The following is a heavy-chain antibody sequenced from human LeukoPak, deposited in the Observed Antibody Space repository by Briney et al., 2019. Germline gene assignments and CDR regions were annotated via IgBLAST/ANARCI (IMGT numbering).Heavy chain of an antibody. V-gene: IGHV3-7*01. J-gene: IGHJ4*02. D-gene: IGHD3-10*01. Sequence: GGSLRLSCAASGFTFSSYWMSWVRQAPGKGLEWVADIKEDGSEKYYVDSVKGRFTISRDNAKNSLYLQMNNLRAEDTAVYYCAREWFGELSFAYWGQGTLVTVSS. CDR3: AREWFGELSFAY. CDR2: IKEDGSEK. CDR1: GFTFSSYW.